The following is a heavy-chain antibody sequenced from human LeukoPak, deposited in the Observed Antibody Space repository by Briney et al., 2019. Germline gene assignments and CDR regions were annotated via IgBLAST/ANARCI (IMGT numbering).Heavy chain of an antibody. Sequence: ASVKVSCKPSLYTSTGYYMHWVRHAPGQGLEWGGWINPNRGDTNYAQKFQGRVTMTRDTSISTAYMELSRLRSDDTAVYYCAGERDHDAFDIWGQGTMVTVSS. CDR3: AGERDHDAFDI. V-gene: IGHV1-2*02. J-gene: IGHJ3*02. CDR2: INPNRGDT. CDR1: LYTSTGYY.